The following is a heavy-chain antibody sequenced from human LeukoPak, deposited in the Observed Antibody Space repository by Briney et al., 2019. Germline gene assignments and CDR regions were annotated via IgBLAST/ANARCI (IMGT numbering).Heavy chain of an antibody. Sequence: GVSLRLSCAASGFTVSSSYISWVRQAPGKGLEWVSAIYSGGTTYYADSVRGRFTISRDNSKNTLYLLMNSLRAEDTAVYYCAREGISRKMDFDYWGQGTLVTVSS. CDR2: IYSGGTT. CDR3: AREGISRKMDFDY. CDR1: GFTVSSSY. D-gene: IGHD2/OR15-2a*01. V-gene: IGHV3-53*01. J-gene: IGHJ4*02.